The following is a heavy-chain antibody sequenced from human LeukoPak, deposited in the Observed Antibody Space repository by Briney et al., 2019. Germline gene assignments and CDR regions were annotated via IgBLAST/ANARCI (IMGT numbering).Heavy chain of an antibody. CDR3: ARDRVATIPDYYYGMDV. Sequence: PSETLSLTCAVYGGSFSGYYWSWIRQPPGKGLEWIWEINHSGSTNYNPSLRSRVTISVDKSKNQFSLKLSSVTAADTAVYYCARDRVATIPDYYYGMDVWGQGTTVTVSS. V-gene: IGHV4-34*01. CDR1: GGSFSGYY. CDR2: INHSGST. J-gene: IGHJ6*02. D-gene: IGHD5-12*01.